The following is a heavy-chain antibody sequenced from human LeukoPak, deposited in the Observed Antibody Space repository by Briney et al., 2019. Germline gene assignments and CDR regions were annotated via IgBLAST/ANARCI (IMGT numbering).Heavy chain of an antibody. Sequence: GASVKVSCKASGYTFTGYYMHWVRQATGQGLEWMGWMNPNSGNTAYAQKFQGRVTMTRNTSISTAYMELSSLRSEDTAVYYCARGYSSGSYGFYYYYMDVWGKGTTVTISS. D-gene: IGHD1-26*01. CDR1: GYTFTGYY. CDR2: MNPNSGNT. V-gene: IGHV1-8*02. CDR3: ARGYSSGSYGFYYYYMDV. J-gene: IGHJ6*03.